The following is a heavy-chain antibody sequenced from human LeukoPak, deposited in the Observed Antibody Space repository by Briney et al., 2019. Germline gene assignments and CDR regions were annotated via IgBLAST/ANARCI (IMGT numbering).Heavy chain of an antibody. CDR3: ARDAGATIRSDAFDI. CDR2: INPNSGGT. D-gene: IGHD5-24*01. Sequence: GASVKVSCKASGYAFTAYYMHWVRQAPGQGLEWMGWINPNSGGTNYAQKFQGRGTMTRDTSISTAYMELSRLRSDDTAVYYCARDAGATIRSDAFDIGGQGTMVTVSS. CDR1: GYAFTAYY. V-gene: IGHV1-2*02. J-gene: IGHJ3*02.